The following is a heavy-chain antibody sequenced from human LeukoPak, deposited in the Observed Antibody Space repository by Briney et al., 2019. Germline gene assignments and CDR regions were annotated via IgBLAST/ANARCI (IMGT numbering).Heavy chain of an antibody. CDR2: INPNSGDT. J-gene: IGHJ6*03. V-gene: IGHV1-2*02. Sequence: ASVKVSCKASGYTFTGYYMHWVQQAPGQGLEWMGWINPNSGDTNYSQKFQGRVTLTRDTSIGTAYMELSRLRSDDTAIYFCARDRSPLHADYALGFYYYYMDVWGKGSTVTVSS. D-gene: IGHD4-17*01. CDR3: ARDRSPLHADYALGFYYYYMDV. CDR1: GYTFTGYY.